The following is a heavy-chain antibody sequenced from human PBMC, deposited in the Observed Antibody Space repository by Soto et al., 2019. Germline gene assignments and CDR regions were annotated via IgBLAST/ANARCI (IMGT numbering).Heavy chain of an antibody. CDR2: ISGSGGST. V-gene: IGHV3-23*01. CDR1: GFTSSSNA. CDR3: AKETYYYDRSGPGY. Sequence: GGSLRLSCAASGFTSSSNAMSWARQAQGKGLEWVSAISGSGGSTYYADSVKGRFTIARDNSKNTLYLKMDSLRAEDTAVYYCAKETYYYDRSGPGYRGQGTLVTVSS. D-gene: IGHD3-22*01. J-gene: IGHJ1*01.